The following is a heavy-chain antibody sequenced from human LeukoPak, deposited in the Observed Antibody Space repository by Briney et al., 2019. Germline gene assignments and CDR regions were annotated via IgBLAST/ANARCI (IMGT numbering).Heavy chain of an antibody. J-gene: IGHJ3*02. V-gene: IGHV4-39*01. Sequence: IGSLYYSGTPYYNPSLKRRGTISVDTSKNQFSLKLSSVTAADTAVYYCARLTYQPRDAFDIWGQGTMVTVSS. CDR2: LYYSGTP. CDR3: ARLTYQPRDAFDI. D-gene: IGHD2-2*01.